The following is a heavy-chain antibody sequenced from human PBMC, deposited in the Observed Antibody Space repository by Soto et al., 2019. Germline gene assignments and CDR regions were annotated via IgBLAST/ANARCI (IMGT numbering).Heavy chain of an antibody. CDR3: ARVLSPSQILKKLYYPEVYYYYMDV. D-gene: IGHD1-26*01. J-gene: IGHJ6*03. V-gene: IGHV4-59*01. CDR1: GGSISSYY. CDR2: IYYSGST. Sequence: SETLSPTCTVSGGSISSYYWSWIRQPPGKGLEWIGYIYYSGSTNYNPSLKSRVTISVDTSKNQFFLKLSSVTAADTAVYYCARVLSPSQILKKLYYPEVYYYYMDVWGKGTTVTVSS.